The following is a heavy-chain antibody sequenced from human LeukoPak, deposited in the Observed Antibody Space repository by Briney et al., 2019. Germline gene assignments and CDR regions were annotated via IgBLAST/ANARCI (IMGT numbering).Heavy chain of an antibody. V-gene: IGHV3-33*05. Sequence: GTSLRLSCAASGFTFSTYGMQWVRQAPGKGLEWVAVILGGGSKAHYADSVRGRFTVSRDNSKNTLYLQMNSLRAEDTAVYYCARDSITGDNSLDYWGQGTLVTVSS. CDR2: ILGGGSKA. CDR1: GFTFSTYG. CDR3: ARDSITGDNSLDY. D-gene: IGHD7-27*01. J-gene: IGHJ4*02.